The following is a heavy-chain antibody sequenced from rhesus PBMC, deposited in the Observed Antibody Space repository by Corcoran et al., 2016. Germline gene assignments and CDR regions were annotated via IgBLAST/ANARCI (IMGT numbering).Heavy chain of an antibody. Sequence: QVQLQQWGEGLVKPSETLSLTCAVYGGSISGYYYWSWIRQPPGKGQEWIGYIYGNSASTNNDPSLETRVTISKDTSKNQFSLKLSSVTAADSAVYYCARGSSGNWDYWGQGVLVTVSS. D-gene: IGHD6-25*01. CDR1: GGSISGYYY. V-gene: IGHV4-73*01. J-gene: IGHJ4*01. CDR2: IYGNSAST. CDR3: ARGSSGNWDY.